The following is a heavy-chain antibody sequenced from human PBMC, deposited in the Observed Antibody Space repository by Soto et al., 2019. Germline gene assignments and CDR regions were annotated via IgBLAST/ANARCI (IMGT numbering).Heavy chain of an antibody. CDR3: VKNVTMFGVITHDAFDI. V-gene: IGHV3-9*01. CDR2: ISWDSGSI. Sequence: EVQLVESGGGLVQPGRSLRLSCVASGFTFDDYAMHWVRQVPGKGLEWVAGISWDSGSIGYAGSVKGRCTISRDNAKNSLYLQMNSLRTEDTALYYCVKNVTMFGVITHDAFDIWGQGTMVTVSS. D-gene: IGHD3-3*01. J-gene: IGHJ3*02. CDR1: GFTFDDYA.